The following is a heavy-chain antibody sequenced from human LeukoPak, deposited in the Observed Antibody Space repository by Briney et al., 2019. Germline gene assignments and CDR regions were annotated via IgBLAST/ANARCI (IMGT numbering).Heavy chain of an antibody. J-gene: IGHJ4*02. CDR1: GFTFNSYS. D-gene: IGHD3-22*01. V-gene: IGHV3-7*04. Sequence: GGSLRLSCAASGFTFNSYSMNWVRQGPKKGLERVANIKQDGSEKYYADSVKGRCTISRDNTKNALYMQMNSLRAEDTAVYYCARGPPTYSFGSSAYHYDSFEYWGPGILVTVSS. CDR2: IKQDGSEK. CDR3: ARGPPTYSFGSSAYHYDSFEY.